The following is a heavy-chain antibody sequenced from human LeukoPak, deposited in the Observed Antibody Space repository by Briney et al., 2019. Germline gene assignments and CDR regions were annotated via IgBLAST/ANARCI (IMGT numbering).Heavy chain of an antibody. V-gene: IGHV4-4*07. CDR3: ARDRNWLQGGGTDY. Sequence: SETLSLTCTVSGDSINSYFWSWLRQPAGKGLEWIGRIDSSGNTNYNPSLRSRVIMAADTSKNHFSLKLSSVTAADTAVYYCARDRNWLQGGGTDYWGQGALATVSS. J-gene: IGHJ4*02. D-gene: IGHD5-24*01. CDR2: IDSSGNT. CDR1: GDSINSYF.